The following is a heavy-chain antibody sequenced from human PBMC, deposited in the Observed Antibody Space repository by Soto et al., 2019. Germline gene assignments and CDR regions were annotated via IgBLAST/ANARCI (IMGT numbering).Heavy chain of an antibody. J-gene: IGHJ4*02. D-gene: IGHD3-10*01. CDR2: INPNSGNI. V-gene: IGHV1-8*01. CDR1: GNTFTSYD. Sequence: ASVKVSCKASGNTFTSYDINWVRQATGHGLEWMGWINPNSGNIGYAQKFQGRVTMTRDTAIRTAYMEVSRLRSGDTAVYYCARGRASGSYYLLDYWGQGTLVTVS. CDR3: ARGRASGSYYLLDY.